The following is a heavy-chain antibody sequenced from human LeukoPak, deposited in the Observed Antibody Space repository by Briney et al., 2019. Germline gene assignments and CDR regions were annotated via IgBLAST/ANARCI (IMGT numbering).Heavy chain of an antibody. CDR1: GFTFSSYE. CDR2: ISSSGTIK. J-gene: IGHJ2*01. Sequence: GGSLRLSCAASGFTFSSYEMNWVRQAPGKGLEWVSYISSSGTIKYYADSVKGRFTISRDNAKNSLYLQMDSLRAEDTAVYYCARDPSNRDWYFDLWGRGILTVSS. CDR3: ARDPSNRDWYFDL. V-gene: IGHV3-48*03. D-gene: IGHD2/OR15-2a*01.